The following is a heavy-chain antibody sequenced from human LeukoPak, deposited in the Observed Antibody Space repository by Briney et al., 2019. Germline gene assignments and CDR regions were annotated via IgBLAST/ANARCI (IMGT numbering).Heavy chain of an antibody. CDR1: GYTFTDNY. V-gene: IGHV1-2*02. CDR2: INPNSGGT. D-gene: IGHD5-12*01. Sequence: EASVKVSCKASGYTFTDNYIHWVRQAPGQGLEWMGWINPNSGGTNSAQKFQGRVTMTRDTSISTAYMDLSRLRSDDTAVYYCARDLLMATLTGDDYWGQGTLVTVSS. CDR3: ARDLLMATLTGDDY. J-gene: IGHJ4*02.